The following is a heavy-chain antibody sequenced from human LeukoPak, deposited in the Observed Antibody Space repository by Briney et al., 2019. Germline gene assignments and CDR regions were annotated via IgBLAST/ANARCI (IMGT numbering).Heavy chain of an antibody. CDR3: ARDHVGPFKDGPDAFDI. J-gene: IGHJ3*02. CDR1: GGSISSSNYY. V-gene: IGHV4-39*02. CDR2: IYYSGST. D-gene: IGHD5-24*01. Sequence: PSETLSLTCTVSGGSISSSNYYWGWIRQPPGKGLEWIGSIYYSGSTYYNPSLKSRVTISVDTSKNQFSLKLSSVTAADTAVYYCARDHVGPFKDGPDAFDIWGQGTTVTVSS.